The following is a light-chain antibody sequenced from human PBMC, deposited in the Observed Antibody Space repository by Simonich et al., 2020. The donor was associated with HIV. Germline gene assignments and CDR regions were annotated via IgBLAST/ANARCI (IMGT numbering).Light chain of an antibody. CDR1: QSVLYSSNNNNY. V-gene: IGKV4-1*01. Sequence: DIVMTQSPDSLAVSLGGRATITCKSSQSVLYSSNNNNYLTWYQQKQGQPPKMLIYWASTRESGVPDRFSGSGSGTDFPLTISSLQAEDVAVSYCQQYYSTPYTFGQGTKLEIK. CDR3: QQYYSTPYT. CDR2: WAS. J-gene: IGKJ2*01.